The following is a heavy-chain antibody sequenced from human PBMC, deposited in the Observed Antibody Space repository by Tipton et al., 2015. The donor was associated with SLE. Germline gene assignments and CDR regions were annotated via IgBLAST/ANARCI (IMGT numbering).Heavy chain of an antibody. V-gene: IGHV3-7*01. J-gene: IGHJ4*02. CDR1: GFSFTSYA. D-gene: IGHD4-11*01. CDR3: ARGVDYNFDY. Sequence: LRLSCAASGFSFTSYAMNWVRQAPGKGLEWVANINPDGSGEYYVDSVKGRFTISRDNVKDSLHLQMNSLRAEDTAVYYCARGVDYNFDYWGQGTLVTVS. CDR2: INPDGSGE.